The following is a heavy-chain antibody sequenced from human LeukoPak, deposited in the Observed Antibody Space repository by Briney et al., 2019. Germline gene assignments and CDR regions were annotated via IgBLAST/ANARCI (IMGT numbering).Heavy chain of an antibody. D-gene: IGHD3-10*01. CDR1: GGTFSSYA. J-gene: IGHJ4*02. CDR3: ARDRYYYGSGSYYKALFG. CDR2: IIPIFGTA. V-gene: IGHV1-69*06. Sequence: ASVKVSCKASGGTFSSYAISWVRQAPGQGLEWMGGIIPIFGTANYAQKFQGRVTITADKSTSTAYMELSSLRSDDTAVYYCARDRYYYGSGSYYKALFGWGQGTLVTVSS.